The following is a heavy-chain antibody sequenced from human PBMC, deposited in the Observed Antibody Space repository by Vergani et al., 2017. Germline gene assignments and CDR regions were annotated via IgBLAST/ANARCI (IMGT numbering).Heavy chain of an antibody. Sequence: QVQLVQSGAEVKKPGASVKVSCKASGYTFTGYYMHWVRQAPGQGLEWMGWINPNSGGTNYAQKFQGRVTMTRDKSISTAYMELNRLRSDDTAVSYCAGDGGGYWASSGWNWFDPWGQGTLVTVSS. V-gene: IGHV1-2*02. D-gene: IGHD6-19*01. CDR1: GYTFTGYY. J-gene: IGHJ5*02. CDR3: AGDGGGYWASSGWNWFDP. CDR2: INPNSGGT.